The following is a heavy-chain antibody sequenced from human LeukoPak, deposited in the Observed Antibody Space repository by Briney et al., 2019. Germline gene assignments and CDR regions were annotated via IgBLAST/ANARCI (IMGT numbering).Heavy chain of an antibody. Sequence: GGSLRLSCAASGFTVFNYWMSWVRQAPGKGLEWVANINLDGSQKYYVDSLKGRFTISRDNAKNSLYLQMNSLRAEDTAVYYCAKAVGPDYWGQGTLVTVSS. CDR3: AKAVGPDY. CDR2: INLDGSQK. J-gene: IGHJ4*02. V-gene: IGHV3-7*03. CDR1: GFTVFNYW.